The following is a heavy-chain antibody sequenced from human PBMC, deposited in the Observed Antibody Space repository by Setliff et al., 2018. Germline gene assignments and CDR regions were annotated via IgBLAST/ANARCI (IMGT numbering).Heavy chain of an antibody. J-gene: IGHJ4*02. Sequence: SETLSLTCTVSNFSLTSGFFWAWVRQPPGKGLEWIATVYHRGSTDYKPSLKSRATISVDTSTSTTYMELRSLTSDDTAVYFCVRDPDDPTSRLDYWGQGTLVTVSS. V-gene: IGHV4-38-2*02. CDR3: VRDPDDPTSRLDY. CDR2: VYHRGST. D-gene: IGHD3-3*01. CDR1: NFSLTSGFF.